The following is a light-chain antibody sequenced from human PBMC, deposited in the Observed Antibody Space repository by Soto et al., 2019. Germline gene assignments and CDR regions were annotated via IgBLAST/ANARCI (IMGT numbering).Light chain of an antibody. Sequence: SSELTQPPSVSVSPGQTASITCSGDKLGDKYACWYQQKPGQSPVLVIYQDNKRPSGIPERFSGSNSGNTATLTISGTQAMDAADYYCLAWDSGIVVFGGGTKVTVL. CDR3: LAWDSGIVV. V-gene: IGLV3-1*01. J-gene: IGLJ3*02. CDR1: KLGDKY. CDR2: QDN.